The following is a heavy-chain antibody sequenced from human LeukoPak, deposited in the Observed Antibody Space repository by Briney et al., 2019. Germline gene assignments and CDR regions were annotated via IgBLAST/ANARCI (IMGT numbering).Heavy chain of an antibody. CDR1: GGSISSSSYY. D-gene: IGHD6-6*01. V-gene: IGHV4-39*07. CDR3: ASFSIAARPSP. J-gene: IGHJ5*02. CDR2: IYYSGST. Sequence: SETLSLTCTVSGGSISSSSYYWGWIRQPPEKGLEWIGSIYYSGSTYYNPSLKSRVTISVDTSKNQFSLKLSSVTAADTAVYYCASFSIAARPSPWGQGTLVTVSS.